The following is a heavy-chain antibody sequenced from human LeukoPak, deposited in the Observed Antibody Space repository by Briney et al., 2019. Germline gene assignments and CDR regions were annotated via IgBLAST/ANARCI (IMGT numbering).Heavy chain of an antibody. V-gene: IGHV3-48*01. CDR1: GFTFSSYS. Sequence: GGSLRLSCAASGFTFSSYSMNWVRQAPGKGLEWVSYISSSSSTIYYADSVKGRFTISRDNSKNTLYLQMNSLRAEDTAVYYCARDSGGRAYSSSWYWYYYYYMDVWGKGTTVTVSS. CDR2: ISSSSSTI. CDR3: ARDSGGRAYSSSWYWYYYYYMDV. D-gene: IGHD6-13*01. J-gene: IGHJ6*03.